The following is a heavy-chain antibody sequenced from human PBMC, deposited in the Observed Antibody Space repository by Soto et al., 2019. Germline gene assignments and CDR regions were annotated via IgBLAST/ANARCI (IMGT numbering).Heavy chain of an antibody. D-gene: IGHD3-22*01. Sequence: PGESLKISCKGSGYNFPNNWITWVRQMPGKGLEWMGRIDLTDSYTSYSPPFQGHVSFSADKSINTAYLQWSSLRASDTAIYYCARNGGAHYDSSGYHYALDYWGQGTPVTVSS. CDR3: ARNGGAHYDSSGYHYALDY. V-gene: IGHV5-10-1*01. J-gene: IGHJ4*02. CDR2: IDLTDSYT. CDR1: GYNFPNNW.